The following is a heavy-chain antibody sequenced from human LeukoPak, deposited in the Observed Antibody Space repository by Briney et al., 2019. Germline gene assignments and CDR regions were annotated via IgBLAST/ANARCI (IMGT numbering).Heavy chain of an antibody. CDR1: GFTFSSYA. Sequence: GGSLRLSCAASGFTFSSYAMHWVRQAPGKGLEYVSAISNNGGSTYYANSVKGRFTISRDNSKNTLYLQMGSLRAEDMAVYYCAREVYHDSSGYYYDYWGQGTLVTVSS. J-gene: IGHJ4*02. CDR3: AREVYHDSSGYYYDY. CDR2: ISNNGGST. V-gene: IGHV3-64*01. D-gene: IGHD3-22*01.